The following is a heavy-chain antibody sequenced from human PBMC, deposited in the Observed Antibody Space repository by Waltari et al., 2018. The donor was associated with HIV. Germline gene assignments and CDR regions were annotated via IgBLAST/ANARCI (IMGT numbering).Heavy chain of an antibody. V-gene: IGHV3-7*01. CDR1: GFIFSNYW. Sequence: EVQLVESGGSLVQPGGSPSLSCAASGFIFSNYWMTWVRQAPGKGLEWVANIRQDGSEKYYADSVKGRFTISRDNAKNSLYLHVDSLRAEDTAVYYCARDMDVWGQGTTVTVS. J-gene: IGHJ6*02. CDR3: ARDMDV. CDR2: IRQDGSEK.